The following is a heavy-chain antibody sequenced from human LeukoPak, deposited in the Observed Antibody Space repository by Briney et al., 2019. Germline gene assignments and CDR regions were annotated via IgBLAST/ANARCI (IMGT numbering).Heavy chain of an antibody. J-gene: IGHJ4*02. D-gene: IGHD6-13*01. CDR3: PRSAFLVTAPGLYYFDY. CDR1: GGSISSYY. Sequence: SETLSLTCTAYGGSISSYYWSWIRQPAGKGLEWIGHIYNSGSTNYNPSLKGRVTMSVATSKNQFSLHLSSVTAADTAVYYCPRSAFLVTAPGLYYFDYWGQGTLVAVSS. CDR2: IYNSGST. V-gene: IGHV4-4*07.